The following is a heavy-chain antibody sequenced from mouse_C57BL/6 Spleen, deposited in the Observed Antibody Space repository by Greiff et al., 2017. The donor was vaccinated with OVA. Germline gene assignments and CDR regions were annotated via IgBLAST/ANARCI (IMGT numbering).Heavy chain of an antibody. V-gene: IGHV5-17*01. CDR1: GSTFSDYG. CDR2: ISSGSSTI. J-gene: IGHJ4*01. CDR3: ARTYYAMDY. Sequence: EVKLVESGGGLVKPGGSLKLSCAASGSTFSDYGMHWVRQAPEKGLEWVAYISSGSSTIYYADTVKGRFTISRDNAKNTLFLQMTSLRSEDTAMYYCARTYYAMDYWGQGTSVTVSS.